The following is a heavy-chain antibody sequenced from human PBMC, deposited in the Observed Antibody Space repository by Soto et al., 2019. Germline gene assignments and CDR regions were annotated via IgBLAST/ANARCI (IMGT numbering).Heavy chain of an antibody. V-gene: IGHV3-74*01. CDR3: AGGHYINWYNWFDP. D-gene: IGHD1-1*01. CDR1: GFTFSSYW. Sequence: EVQLVESGGGLVQPGGSLRLSCAASGFTFSSYWMHWVRQGPGKGLMWVSRINSDGSSTDYADSVKGRFTISRDNAKNTLYVQMNSLGAEDPAVYYCAGGHYINWYNWFDPWGQGTLVIVSS. J-gene: IGHJ5*02. CDR2: INSDGSST.